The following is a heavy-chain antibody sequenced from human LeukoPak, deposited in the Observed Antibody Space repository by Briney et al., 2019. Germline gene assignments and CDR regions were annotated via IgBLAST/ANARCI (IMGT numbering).Heavy chain of an antibody. Sequence: NPSETLSLTCIVSGGSISSYYWSWIRQPPGKGLEWIGYIYYSGSTNYNPSLKSRVTISVDTSKNQFSLKLSSVTAADTAVYYCARRILTGYYITEDYYMDVWGKGTTVTVSS. CDR1: GGSISSYY. CDR3: ARRILTGYYITEDYYMDV. J-gene: IGHJ6*03. CDR2: IYYSGST. D-gene: IGHD3-9*01. V-gene: IGHV4-59*01.